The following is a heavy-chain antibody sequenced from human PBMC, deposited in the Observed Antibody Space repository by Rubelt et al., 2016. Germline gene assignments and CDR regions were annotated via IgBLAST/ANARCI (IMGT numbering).Heavy chain of an antibody. CDR3: ARSRGGSYYNYYYGMDV. Sequence: MGWISAYNGNTNYAQKLQGRVTMTTDTSTSTAYMELRSLRSDDTAVYYCARSRGGSYYNYYYGMDVWGQGTTVTVSS. CDR2: ISAYNGNT. D-gene: IGHD1-26*01. J-gene: IGHJ6*02. V-gene: IGHV1-18*01.